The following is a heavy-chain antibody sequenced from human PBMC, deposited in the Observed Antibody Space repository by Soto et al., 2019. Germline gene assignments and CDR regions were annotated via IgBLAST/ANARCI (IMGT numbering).Heavy chain of an antibody. CDR3: ARVLGFWSGYSYFDY. CDR2: INAGNGNT. D-gene: IGHD3-3*01. V-gene: IGHV1-3*01. CDR1: GYTFTSYA. J-gene: IGHJ4*02. Sequence: ASVKVSCKASGYTFTSYAMHWVRQAPGQRLEWMGWINAGNGNTKYSQKFQGRVTITRDTSASTAYMELSSLRSEDTAVYYCARVLGFWSGYSYFDYWGQGTLVTVSS.